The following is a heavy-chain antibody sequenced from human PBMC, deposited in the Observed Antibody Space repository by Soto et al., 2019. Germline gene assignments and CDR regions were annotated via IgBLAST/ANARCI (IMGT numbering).Heavy chain of an antibody. CDR1: GFTLSRYA. CDR2: ISYDGSNK. CDR3: SSTRGYDFWSGDYYYYGMDV. V-gene: IGHV3-30-3*01. Sequence: GGTLRLSCAASGFTLSRYAMHWVRQAPGKGLKWVAVISYDGSNKYYADSVKGRFTISRDNSKNTLYLQMNSLRAEDTAVYYCSSTRGYDFWSGDYYYYGMDVWGQGTTVTVSS. D-gene: IGHD3-3*01. J-gene: IGHJ6*02.